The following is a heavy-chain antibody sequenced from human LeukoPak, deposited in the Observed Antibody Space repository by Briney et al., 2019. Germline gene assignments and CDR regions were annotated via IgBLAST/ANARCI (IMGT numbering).Heavy chain of an antibody. CDR3: ARDVRNCSSTSCSYYFDY. D-gene: IGHD2-2*01. V-gene: IGHV4-61*02. Sequence: SQTLSLTCTVSGGSISSGSYYWNWIRQPAGKGLEWIGRIYTSGSTNYNPSLKSRLTISVDTSKNQFSLKLSSVTAADTAVYYCARDVRNCSSTSCSYYFDYWGQGTLVTVSS. J-gene: IGHJ4*02. CDR1: GGSISSGSYY. CDR2: IYTSGST.